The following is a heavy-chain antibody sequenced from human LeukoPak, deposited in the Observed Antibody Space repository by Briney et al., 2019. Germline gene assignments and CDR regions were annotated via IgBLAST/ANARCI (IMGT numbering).Heavy chain of an antibody. CDR2: AYGDGSDK. J-gene: IGHJ4*02. CDR1: GFTFTIYG. Sequence: PGGSLRLSCETSGFTFTIYGMHWVRQAPGKGLEWVAVAYGDGSDKYYADSAKGRFTISKDISKSTLYVQMNSLRAEDTAMYYCATGIGYYYDHWGQGTLVTVSS. CDR3: ATGIGYYYDH. D-gene: IGHD3-22*01. V-gene: IGHV3-33*01.